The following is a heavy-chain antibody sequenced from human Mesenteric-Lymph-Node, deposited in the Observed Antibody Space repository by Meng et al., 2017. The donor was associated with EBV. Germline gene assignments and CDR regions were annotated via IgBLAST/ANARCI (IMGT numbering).Heavy chain of an antibody. CDR2: IYYDGIT. J-gene: IGHJ4*02. CDR3: ASFAVGATTYFDY. V-gene: IGHV4-30-4*01. CDR1: GGSVSRGGYF. Sequence: QVQLQESGPGLVKPAXXXXXXRXVSGGSVSRGGYFWSWVRQPPGKGLEWVGYIYYDGITYYNPSLKSRVSISIDTSKNQFSLNLSSVTAADTAVYYCASFAVGATTYFDYWGQGTLVTVSS. D-gene: IGHD1-26*01.